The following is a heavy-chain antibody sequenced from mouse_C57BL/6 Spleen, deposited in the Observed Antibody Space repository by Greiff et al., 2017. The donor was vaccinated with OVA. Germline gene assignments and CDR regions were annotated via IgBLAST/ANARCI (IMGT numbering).Heavy chain of an antibody. V-gene: IGHV1-42*01. J-gene: IGHJ2*01. CDR2: INPSTGGT. Sequence: EVQLQQSGPELVKPGASVKISCKASGYSFTGYYMNWVKQSPEKSLEWIGEINPSTGGTTYNQKFKAKATLTVDKSSSTAYMQLKSLTSEDSAVYYCARGGSSYDPFDYWGQGTTLTVSS. CDR1: GYSFTGYY. D-gene: IGHD1-1*01. CDR3: ARGGSSYDPFDY.